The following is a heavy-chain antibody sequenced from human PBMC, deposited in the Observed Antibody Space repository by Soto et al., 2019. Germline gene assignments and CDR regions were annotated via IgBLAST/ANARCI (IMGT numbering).Heavy chain of an antibody. CDR3: ACIAARPRDYYGMDV. D-gene: IGHD6-6*01. V-gene: IGHV4-39*01. CDR1: GGSISSSSYY. J-gene: IGHJ6*02. CDR2: IYYSGST. Sequence: SETLSLTCTVSGGSISSSSYYWGWIRQPPGKGLEWIGSIYYSGSTYYNPSLKSRVTISVDTSKNQFSLKLSSVAAADTAVYYCACIAARPRDYYGMDVWGQGTTVTVSS.